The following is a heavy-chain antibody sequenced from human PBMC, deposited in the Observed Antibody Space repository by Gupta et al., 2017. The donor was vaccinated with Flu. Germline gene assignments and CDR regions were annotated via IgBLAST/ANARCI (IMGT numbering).Heavy chain of an antibody. CDR2: IRSKAYGGTT. J-gene: IGHJ6*02. D-gene: IGHD3-22*01. V-gene: IGHV3-49*04. CDR1: GFTFGDYA. Sequence: EVQLVASGGGLVQPGRSLRLSCTASGFTFGDYAMSWVRQAPGKGLEWVGFIRSKAYGGTTEYAASVKGRFTISRDDSKSIAYLQMNSLKTEDTAVYYCTREWGYYYDSSGYYPYYYYGMDVWGQGTTVTVSS. CDR3: TREWGYYYDSSGYYPYYYYGMDV.